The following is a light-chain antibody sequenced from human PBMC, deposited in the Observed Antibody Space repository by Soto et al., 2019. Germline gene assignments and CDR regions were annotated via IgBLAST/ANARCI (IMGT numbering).Light chain of an antibody. CDR1: QSISSW. Sequence: DIQMTQSPSTLSASVGDRVTITCRASQSISSWLAWYQQKPGKAPKLLIYDASSLESGVPSRFSGSGSGTEFTLTISCLQPDDFATYYCQQYNSYSWTFGQGTKVEIK. CDR3: QQYNSYSWT. J-gene: IGKJ1*01. V-gene: IGKV1-5*01. CDR2: DAS.